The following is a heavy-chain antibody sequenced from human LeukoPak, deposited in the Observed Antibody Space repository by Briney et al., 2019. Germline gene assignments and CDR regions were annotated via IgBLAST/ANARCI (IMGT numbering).Heavy chain of an antibody. CDR3: AGPPQAGPFDY. D-gene: IGHD6-19*01. Sequence: GGSLRLSXAASGFIFSNYWMTWVRQAPGKGLEWVANIKQDGSKTSYVDSVKDRFTISRDNAKNSLYLQMNSLRAEDTAVYYCAGPPQAGPFDYWGQGILVTVSS. J-gene: IGHJ4*02. V-gene: IGHV3-7*01. CDR1: GFIFSNYW. CDR2: IKQDGSKT.